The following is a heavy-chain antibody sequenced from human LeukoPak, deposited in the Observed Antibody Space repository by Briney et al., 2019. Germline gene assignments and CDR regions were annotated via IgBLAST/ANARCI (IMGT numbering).Heavy chain of an antibody. D-gene: IGHD3-10*01. Sequence: SETLSLTCTVSGGSISSGNYYWGWIRQPPGKGLEWIGSIYYSGNTYYNPSLKSRVTISVDTSKNQFSLKLSSVTAADTAVYYCARAPMVRGVISAWFDPWGQGTLVTVSS. CDR1: GGSISSGNYY. CDR2: IYYSGNT. CDR3: ARAPMVRGVISAWFDP. J-gene: IGHJ5*02. V-gene: IGHV4-39*07.